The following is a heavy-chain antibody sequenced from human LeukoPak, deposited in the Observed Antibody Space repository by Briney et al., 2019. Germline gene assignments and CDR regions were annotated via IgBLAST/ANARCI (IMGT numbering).Heavy chain of an antibody. Sequence: GRSLRLSCAASGFTFSNYGMHWVRKAPGKGLEWVAVIWGDGSNEYYADSVKGRFTIFRDNRRNTLYLQMNSLRAEDTAVYSCARDHSGTQDYWGQGTLVTVSS. CDR3: ARDHSGTQDY. CDR1: GFTFSNYG. D-gene: IGHD1-1*01. V-gene: IGHV3-33*01. J-gene: IGHJ4*02. CDR2: IWGDGSNE.